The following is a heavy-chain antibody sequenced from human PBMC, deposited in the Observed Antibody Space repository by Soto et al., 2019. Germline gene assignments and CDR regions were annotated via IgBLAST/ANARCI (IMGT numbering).Heavy chain of an antibody. CDR2: INPSGGST. J-gene: IGHJ4*02. CDR1: GYTFTSYY. Sequence: QVQLVQSGAEVKKPGASVKVSCKASGYTFTSYYMHWVRQAPGQGLEWMGIINPSGGSTSYAQKFQGRVTMARDTSSSTVYMEMSSLRSEDTAVYYCAREDRAPASPFDYWGQGTLVTVSS. CDR3: AREDRAPASPFDY. V-gene: IGHV1-46*01. D-gene: IGHD3-16*02.